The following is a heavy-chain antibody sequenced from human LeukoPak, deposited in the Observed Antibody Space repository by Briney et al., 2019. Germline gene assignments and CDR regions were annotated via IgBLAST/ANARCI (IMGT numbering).Heavy chain of an antibody. CDR1: GFTFSSYA. CDR3: ARDNIAAAGTSADY. J-gene: IGHJ4*02. CDR2: ISYDGSNK. V-gene: IGHV3-30-3*01. Sequence: GGSLRLSCAASGFTFSSYAMHWVRQAPGKGLEWVAVISYDGSNKYYADSVKGRFTISRDNSKNTLYLQMNSLRAEDTAVYYCARDNIAAAGTSADYWGQGTLVTVSS. D-gene: IGHD6-13*01.